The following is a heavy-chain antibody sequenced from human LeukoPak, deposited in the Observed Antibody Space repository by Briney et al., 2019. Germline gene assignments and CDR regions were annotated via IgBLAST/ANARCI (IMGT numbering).Heavy chain of an antibody. J-gene: IGHJ3*02. V-gene: IGHV4-4*07. Sequence: SETLSLTCTVSGGSISSYYWSWTRQPAGKGLEWIGRIFTSGSTDYNPSLKSRVTMSVDASKNQFSLKLSSVTAADTAVYYCARTHYYDSSGYGAVYHAFDIWGQGTMVTVSS. CDR2: IFTSGST. CDR1: GGSISSYY. D-gene: IGHD3-22*01. CDR3: ARTHYYDSSGYGAVYHAFDI.